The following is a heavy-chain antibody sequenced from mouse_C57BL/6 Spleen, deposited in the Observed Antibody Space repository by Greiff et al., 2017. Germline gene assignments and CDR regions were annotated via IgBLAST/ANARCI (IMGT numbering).Heavy chain of an antibody. D-gene: IGHD1-1*01. CDR1: GFTFTDYY. CDR2: IRNKANGYTT. CDR3: ARWYYGSPFDY. J-gene: IGHJ2*01. V-gene: IGHV7-3*01. Sequence: EVQRVESGGGLVQPGGSLSLSCAASGFTFTDYYMSWVRQPPGKALEWLGFIRNKANGYTTEYSASVKGRFTISRDNSQSILYLQMNALRAEDSATYYCARWYYGSPFDYWGQGTTLTVSS.